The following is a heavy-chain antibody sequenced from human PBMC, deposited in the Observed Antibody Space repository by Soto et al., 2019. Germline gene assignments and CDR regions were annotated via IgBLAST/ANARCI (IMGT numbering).Heavy chain of an antibody. CDR1: GFTFSSYG. CDR2: ISYDGSNK. J-gene: IGHJ4*02. V-gene: IGHV3-30*18. CDR3: AKEGYDILTGYSKAFDY. Sequence: GGSLRLSCAASGFTFSSYGMHWVRQAPGKGLEWVAVISYDGSNKYYADSVKGRFTISRDNSKNTLYLQMNSLRAEDTAVYYCAKEGYDILTGYSKAFDYWGQGTLVTISS. D-gene: IGHD3-9*01.